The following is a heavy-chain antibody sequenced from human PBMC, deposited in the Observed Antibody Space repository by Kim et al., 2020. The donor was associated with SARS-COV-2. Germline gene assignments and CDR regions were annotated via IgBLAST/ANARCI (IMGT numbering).Heavy chain of an antibody. V-gene: IGHV4-59*08. CDR2: VHFSGSS. CDR1: GASISTYY. D-gene: IGHD1-1*01. CDR3: VRHALEHLERRRRSYTYPMDA. J-gene: IGHJ6*02. Sequence: SETLSLTCTVSGASISTYYWSWIRQPPGKGLEYIGYVHFSGSSYYNPSLNNRVTMSIDTSKNQFSLKVTSVTAADTAVYYCVRHALEHLERRRRSYTYPMDAWGRGATVVVSS.